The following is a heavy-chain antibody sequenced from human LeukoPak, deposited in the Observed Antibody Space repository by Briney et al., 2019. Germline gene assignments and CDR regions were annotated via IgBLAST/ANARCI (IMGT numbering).Heavy chain of an antibody. D-gene: IGHD3-3*01. CDR3: ATGSPHYDFWSGYSY. V-gene: IGHV5-51*01. CDR2: IYPGDSDT. Sequence: GESLKISCKGSGYSFTSYWIGWVRQMPGKGLEWMGIIYPGDSDTRYSPSFQGQVTISADKSISTAYLQWSSLEASDTAMYYCATGSPHYDFWSGYSYWGQGTLVTVSS. CDR1: GYSFTSYW. J-gene: IGHJ4*02.